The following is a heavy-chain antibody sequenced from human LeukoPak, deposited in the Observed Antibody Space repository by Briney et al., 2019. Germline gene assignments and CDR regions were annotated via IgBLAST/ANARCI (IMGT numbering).Heavy chain of an antibody. D-gene: IGHD3-10*01. CDR3: TRSGSYGDDAFDI. CDR2: IYYSGST. CDR1: GVSISSYY. V-gene: IGHV4-59*08. J-gene: IGHJ3*02. Sequence: SETLSLTCTVSGVSISSYYWSWIRQPPGKGLEWVGYIYYSGSTNYNPSLKSRVTISVATSTKKFSMKLSSVTAADTAVYYCTRSGSYGDDAFDIWGHGTMVTVSS.